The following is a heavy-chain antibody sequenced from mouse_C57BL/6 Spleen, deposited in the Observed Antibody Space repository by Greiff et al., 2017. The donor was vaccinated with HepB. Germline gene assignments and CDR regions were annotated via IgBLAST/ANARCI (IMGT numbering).Heavy chain of an antibody. CDR1: GYTFTGYW. J-gene: IGHJ3*01. CDR3: ASPLTTVVAPGFAY. CDR2: ILPGSGST. V-gene: IGHV1-9*01. Sequence: VQLQQSGAELMKPGASVKLSCKATGYTFTGYWIEWVKQRPGHGLEWIGEILPGSGSTNYNEKFKGKATFTADTSSNPAYMQLSSLTTEDSAIYYCASPLTTVVAPGFAYWGQGTLVTVSA. D-gene: IGHD1-1*01.